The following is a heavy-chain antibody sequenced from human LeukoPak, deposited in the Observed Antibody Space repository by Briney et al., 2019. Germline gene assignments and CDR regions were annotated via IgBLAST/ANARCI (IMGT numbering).Heavy chain of an antibody. CDR3: ARDQAGSGHYADY. Sequence: GGSLRLSCAASGFTFSSYGMSWVRQAPGKGLEWLAYIRYDGSSKYYADFVKGRFTISRDYSKNTLYLHMNSLRAEDTAVYYCARDQAGSGHYADYWGQGTLVTVSS. J-gene: IGHJ4*02. D-gene: IGHD3-10*01. CDR2: IRYDGSSK. CDR1: GFTFSSYG. V-gene: IGHV3-30*02.